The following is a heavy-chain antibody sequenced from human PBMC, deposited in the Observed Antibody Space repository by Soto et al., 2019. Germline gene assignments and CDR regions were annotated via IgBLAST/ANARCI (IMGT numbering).Heavy chain of an antibody. J-gene: IGHJ4*02. CDR2: INPSGGSP. Sequence: ASVKVSCKASGYTFTSYYMHWVRQAPGQGLEWMGIINPSGGSPTYAQKFQGRLTMARDTSTRTVYMELSSLRSEDSAVYYCARDSGSSCLDYWGQGTLVTVSS. CDR1: GYTFTSYY. V-gene: IGHV1-46*01. CDR3: ARDSGSSCLDY. D-gene: IGHD6-13*01.